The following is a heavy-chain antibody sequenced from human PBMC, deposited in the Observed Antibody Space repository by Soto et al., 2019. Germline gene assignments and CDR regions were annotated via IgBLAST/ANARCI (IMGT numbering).Heavy chain of an antibody. V-gene: IGHV3-11*05. D-gene: IGHD6-19*01. J-gene: IGHJ4*01. Sequence: QVQLEASGGGLVKPGGSLRLSCAASGFTFSAVYMSWIRQAPNKGLEYISYISSSGTSANYADSVKGRFTISRDNAKNSLYLQMNSLRAEDTAVYYCARDRGAVTGQYFDYCGHGALVTVSS. CDR3: ARDRGAVTGQYFDY. CDR1: GFTFSAVY. CDR2: ISSSGTSA.